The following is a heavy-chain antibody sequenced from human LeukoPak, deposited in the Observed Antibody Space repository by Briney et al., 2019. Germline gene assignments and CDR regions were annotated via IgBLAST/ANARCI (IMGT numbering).Heavy chain of an antibody. CDR2: ISYDGSNK. J-gene: IGHJ6*03. V-gene: IGHV3-30*03. Sequence: PGGSLRLSCAASGFTFSSYGMHWVRQAPGKGLEWVAVISYDGSNKYYADSVKGRFTISRDNSKNTLYLQMNSLRAEDTAVYYCARGPPITIFGVVPYYMDVWGKGTTVTVSS. D-gene: IGHD3-3*01. CDR3: ARGPPITIFGVVPYYMDV. CDR1: GFTFSSYG.